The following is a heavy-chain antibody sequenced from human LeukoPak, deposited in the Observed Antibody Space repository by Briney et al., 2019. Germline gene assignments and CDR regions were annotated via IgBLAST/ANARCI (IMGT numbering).Heavy chain of an antibody. Sequence: SVKVSCKACGGTFSSYAIRWVRQAPGQGLEWMGGIIPIFGTANYAQKFQGRVTITADESTSTAYMELSSLRSEDTAVYYCARDSLGTMDVWGKGTTVTVSS. J-gene: IGHJ6*03. V-gene: IGHV1-69*13. D-gene: IGHD1-1*01. CDR3: ARDSLGTMDV. CDR1: GGTFSSYA. CDR2: IIPIFGTA.